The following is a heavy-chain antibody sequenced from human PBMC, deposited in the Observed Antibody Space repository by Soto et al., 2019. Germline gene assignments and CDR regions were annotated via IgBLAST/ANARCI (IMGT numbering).Heavy chain of an antibody. Sequence: GSLVKLSWKGSGYAYTGDYMRWGRQAKKQGLEWMGWINPNSGGTNYAQKFQGWVTMTRDTSISTAYMELSRLRSDDTAVYYCARDRAAAGRDYYYGMDVWGQGTTVTVSS. CDR3: ARDRAAAGRDYYYGMDV. D-gene: IGHD6-13*01. CDR1: GYAYTGDY. CDR2: INPNSGGT. V-gene: IGHV1-2*04. J-gene: IGHJ6*02.